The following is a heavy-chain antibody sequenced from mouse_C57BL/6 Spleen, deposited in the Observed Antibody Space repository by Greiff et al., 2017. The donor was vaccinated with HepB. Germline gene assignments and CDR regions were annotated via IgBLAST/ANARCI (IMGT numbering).Heavy chain of an antibody. J-gene: IGHJ3*01. D-gene: IGHD1-1*01. CDR2: IYPGSGST. CDR3: ARSGNYYGSSYGY. CDR1: GYTFTSYW. V-gene: IGHV1-55*01. Sequence: VKLMESGAELVKPGASVKMSCKASGYTFTSYWITWVKQRPGQGLEWIGDIYPGSGSTNYNEKFKSKATLTVDTSSSTAYMQLSSLTSEDSAVYYCARSGNYYGSSYGYWGQGTLVTVSA.